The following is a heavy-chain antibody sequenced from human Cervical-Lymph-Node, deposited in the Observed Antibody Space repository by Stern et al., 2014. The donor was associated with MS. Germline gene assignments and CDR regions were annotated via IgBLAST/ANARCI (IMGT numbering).Heavy chain of an antibody. J-gene: IGHJ4*02. CDR2: ISPVDSET. V-gene: IGHV5-51*01. CDR3: ARQGCATTSCHTIDS. D-gene: IGHD2-2*02. CDR1: GYSFTNSW. Sequence: EVQLVESGAEVKKPGQSLKISCKGSGYSFTNSWIGWVRQMPGKGLELMGIISPVDSETRYSPSFQGQVTISVDKSINTAYLQWTSLEASDTAMYYCARQGCATTSCHTIDSWGQGTLITVSS.